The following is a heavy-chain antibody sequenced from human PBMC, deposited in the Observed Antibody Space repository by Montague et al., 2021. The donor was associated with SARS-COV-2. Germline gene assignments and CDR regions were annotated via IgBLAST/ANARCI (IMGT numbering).Heavy chain of an antibody. Sequence: SETLSLTCTVSGASVSGSDWGWIRQSPGKGLEWIGYFYSVGSTYYNPSLKSRVTISRDTSKNQFSLKVRSVTAADTAVYYCARETLTGDGFDFWGQGTMVTVSS. CDR3: ARETLTGDGFDF. V-gene: IGHV4-59*02. CDR1: GASVSGSD. J-gene: IGHJ3*01. CDR2: FYSVGST. D-gene: IGHD3-9*01.